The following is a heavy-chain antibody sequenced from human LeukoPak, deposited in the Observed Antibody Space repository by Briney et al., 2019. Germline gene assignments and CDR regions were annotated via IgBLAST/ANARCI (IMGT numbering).Heavy chain of an antibody. V-gene: IGHV3-21*01. CDR1: GFIFASYT. Sequence: GGSLRLSCAASGFIFASYTVNWVRQAPGKGLEWVSSISSSSSYIYYADSVKGRFTISRDNAKNSLYLQMNSLRAEDTAVYYCATAAGIGYWGQGTLVTVSS. J-gene: IGHJ4*02. CDR2: ISSSSSYI. D-gene: IGHD6-13*01. CDR3: ATAAGIGY.